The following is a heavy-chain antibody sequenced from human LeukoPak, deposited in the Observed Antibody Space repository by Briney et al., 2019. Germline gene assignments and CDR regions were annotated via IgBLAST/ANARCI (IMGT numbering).Heavy chain of an antibody. V-gene: IGHV3-48*03. CDR2: ISTTASII. CDR1: GFTFSSYE. D-gene: IGHD4-17*01. CDR3: ARGYPYGADEGIDS. J-gene: IGHJ4*02. Sequence: VGSLRLSCAASGFTFSSYEMNWVRQAPGKGLEWVSYISTTASIIYYADSVRGRFTISRDNAKNSLYLQMNNLRVDDTALYYCARGYPYGADEGIDSWGQGTLVTVSS.